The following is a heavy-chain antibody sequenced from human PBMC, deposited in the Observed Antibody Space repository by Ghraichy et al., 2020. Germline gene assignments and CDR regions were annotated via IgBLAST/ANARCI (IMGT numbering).Heavy chain of an antibody. CDR3: AKEGKYCSSTSCYVDNWFDP. V-gene: IGHV3-23*01. D-gene: IGHD2-2*01. CDR2: ISGSGGST. CDR1: GFTFSSYA. Sequence: GGSLRLSCAASGFTFSSYAMSWVRQAPGKGLEWVSAISGSGGSTYYADSVKGRFTISRDNSKNTLYLQMNSLRAEDTAVYYCAKEGKYCSSTSCYVDNWFDPWGQGTLVTVSS. J-gene: IGHJ5*02.